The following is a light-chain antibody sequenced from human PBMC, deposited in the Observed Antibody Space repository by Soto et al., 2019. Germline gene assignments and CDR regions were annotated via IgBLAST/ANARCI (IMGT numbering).Light chain of an antibody. J-gene: IGLJ1*01. CDR1: SSDVGSYNR. V-gene: IGLV2-18*02. Sequence: QSALTQPPSVSGSPGQSVTISCTGTSSDVGSYNRVSWYQQPPGTAPKVMIYEVSNRPSGVPNRFSGSKSGNTASLTISGLQAEDEADYYCSSYTTSSTYVFGTGTKVTVL. CDR3: SSYTTSSTYV. CDR2: EVS.